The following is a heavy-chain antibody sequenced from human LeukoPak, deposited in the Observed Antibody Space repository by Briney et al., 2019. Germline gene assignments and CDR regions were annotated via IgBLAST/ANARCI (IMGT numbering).Heavy chain of an antibody. CDR1: GFTFSSYG. J-gene: IGHJ4*02. Sequence: GGSLRLSCAASGFTFSSYGMHWVRQAPGKGLEWVAVIWYDGSNKYYADSVKGRFTISRDNSKNTLYLQMNSLRAEDTAVYYCARAFGCCGSCYWGQGTLVTVSS. V-gene: IGHV3-33*01. CDR2: IWYDGSNK. CDR3: ARAFGCCGSCY. D-gene: IGHD2-15*01.